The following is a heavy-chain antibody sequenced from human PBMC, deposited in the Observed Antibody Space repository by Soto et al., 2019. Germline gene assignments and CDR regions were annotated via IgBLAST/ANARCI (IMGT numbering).Heavy chain of an antibody. J-gene: IGHJ5*02. CDR1: GFTFTSSA. D-gene: IGHD3-10*01. V-gene: IGHV1-58*01. CDR2: IVVGSGNT. CDR3: AEDYRGDNWFDP. Sequence: SVKVSCKASGFTFTSSAVQWVRQARGQRLEWIGWIVVGSGNTNYAQKFQERVTITRDMSTSTAYMELSSLRSEDTAVYYCAEDYRGDNWFDPWGQGTLVTVS.